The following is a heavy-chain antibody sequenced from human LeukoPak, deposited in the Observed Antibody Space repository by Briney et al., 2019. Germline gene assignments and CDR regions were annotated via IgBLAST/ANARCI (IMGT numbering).Heavy chain of an antibody. CDR2: ISAYNGNT. Sequence: ASVKVSCKASGYTFTSYGISWVRQAPGQGLEWMGWISAYNGNTNYAQKLQGRVAMTTDTSTGTAYMELRSLRSDDTAVYYCARDSGYYYGSGSYYRDWFDPWGQGTLVTVSS. J-gene: IGHJ5*02. CDR3: ARDSGYYYGSGSYYRDWFDP. CDR1: GYTFTSYG. V-gene: IGHV1-18*01. D-gene: IGHD3-10*01.